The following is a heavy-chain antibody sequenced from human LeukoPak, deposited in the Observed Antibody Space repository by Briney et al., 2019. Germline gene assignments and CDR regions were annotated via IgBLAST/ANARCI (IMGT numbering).Heavy chain of an antibody. V-gene: IGHV4-34*01. CDR2: INHSGST. CDR1: GGSFSPYY. Sequence: SETLSLTCAVYGGSFSPYYWSWIRQPPGKGLEWIGEINHSGSTNYNPSLKSRVTISVDTSKNQFSLKLSSVTAADTAVYYCARGGFYCGGDCYVDYWGQGTLVTVSS. CDR3: ARGGFYCGGDCYVDY. J-gene: IGHJ4*02. D-gene: IGHD2-21*02.